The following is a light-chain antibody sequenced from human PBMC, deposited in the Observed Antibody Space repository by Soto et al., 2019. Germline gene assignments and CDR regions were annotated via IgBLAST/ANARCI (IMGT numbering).Light chain of an antibody. CDR1: QSLRSN. CDR3: QQYNNWPRT. V-gene: IGKV3-15*01. Sequence: EIVMTQFPATLSVSPGERDTLSCRASQSLRSNIAWYQQKPGQAPRLLIYDSFTRATGIPARFSGSGSGTEFTLTISSLQSEDFAVYYCQQYNNWPRTFGQGTKVEIK. CDR2: DSF. J-gene: IGKJ1*01.